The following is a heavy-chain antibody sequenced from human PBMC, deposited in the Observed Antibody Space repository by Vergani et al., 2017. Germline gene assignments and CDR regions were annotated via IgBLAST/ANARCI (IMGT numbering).Heavy chain of an antibody. Sequence: QVQLQESGPGLVKPSQTLSLTCTVSGGSISSGGYYWSWIRQHPGKGLEWIGYIYYSGSTYYNPSLKSRVTISVDTSKNQFSLKLSSVTAADTAVYYCARSPPVSYGYSFRERRFDPWGQGTLVTVSS. CDR2: IYYSGST. CDR3: ARSPPVSYGYSFRERRFDP. J-gene: IGHJ5*02. D-gene: IGHD5-18*01. V-gene: IGHV4-31*03. CDR1: GGSISSGGYY.